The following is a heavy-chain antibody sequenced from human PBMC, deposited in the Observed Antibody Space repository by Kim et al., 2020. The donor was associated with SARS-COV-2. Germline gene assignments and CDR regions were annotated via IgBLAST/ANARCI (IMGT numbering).Heavy chain of an antibody. CDR3: ARLEETRYYGMDV. D-gene: IGHD1-1*01. V-gene: IGHV4-39*01. J-gene: IGHJ6*02. Sequence: YKPSLKSRVTISVDTSKNQFSLKLSSVTAADTAVYYCARLEETRYYGMDVWGQGTTVTVSS.